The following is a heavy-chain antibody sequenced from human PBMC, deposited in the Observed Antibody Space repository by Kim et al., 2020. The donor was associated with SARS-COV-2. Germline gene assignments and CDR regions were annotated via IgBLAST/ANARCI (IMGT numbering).Heavy chain of an antibody. Sequence: SETLSLTCTVSGDSINGFFWSWIRHPAGEGLEWIGRIYPSGSTHYNPSLRSRVTLSVDTSKNQFSLKLTSMTAADTAVYYCGRDTGRWYEYWGQGTRVT. V-gene: IGHV4-4*07. D-gene: IGHD6-13*01. J-gene: IGHJ4*02. CDR2: IYPSGST. CDR1: GDSINGFF. CDR3: GRDTGRWYEY.